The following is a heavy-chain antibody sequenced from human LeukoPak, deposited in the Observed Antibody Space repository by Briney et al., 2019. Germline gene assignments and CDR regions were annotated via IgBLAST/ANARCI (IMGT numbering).Heavy chain of an antibody. D-gene: IGHD2-2*02. J-gene: IGHJ5*02. CDR1: GFTFSTYW. CDR3: ARAWRCVSTSCYSYFDP. V-gene: IGHV3-7*01. CDR2: IKQDGSEK. Sequence: GGSLRLSCAASGFTFSTYWVTWVRQAPGKGLEWVANIKQDGSEKIYMDSVKGRFTISRDNAKNSLFLQMNSLRTEDTALYYCARAWRCVSTSCYSYFDPWGQGTLVTVSS.